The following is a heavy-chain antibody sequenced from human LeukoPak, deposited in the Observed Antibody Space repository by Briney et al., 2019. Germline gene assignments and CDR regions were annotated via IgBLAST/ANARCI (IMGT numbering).Heavy chain of an antibody. CDR3: AKSSSGWYRENDFDY. D-gene: IGHD6-19*01. J-gene: IGHJ4*02. CDR2: ISWNSGSI. V-gene: IGHV3-9*01. CDR1: GLTFDDYA. Sequence: GGSLRLSCAASGLTFDDYAMHWVRQAPGKGLEWVSGISWNSGSIGYADSVKGRFTISRDNAKNSLYLQMNSLRAEDTALYYCAKSSSGWYRENDFDYWGQGTLVTVSS.